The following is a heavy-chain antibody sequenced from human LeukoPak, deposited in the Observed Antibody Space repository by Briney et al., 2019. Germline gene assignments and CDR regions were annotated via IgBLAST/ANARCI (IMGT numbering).Heavy chain of an antibody. D-gene: IGHD4-17*01. CDR2: IYYSGST. CDR3: AREDYGGNSGFDY. Sequence: SETLSLTCTVSGGSMSSYYWSWIRQPPGKGLEWIGYIYYSGSTYYNPSLKSRVTISVDRSKNQFSLKLSSVTAADTAVYYCAREDYGGNSGFDYWGQGTLVTVSS. V-gene: IGHV4-59*12. J-gene: IGHJ4*02. CDR1: GGSMSSYY.